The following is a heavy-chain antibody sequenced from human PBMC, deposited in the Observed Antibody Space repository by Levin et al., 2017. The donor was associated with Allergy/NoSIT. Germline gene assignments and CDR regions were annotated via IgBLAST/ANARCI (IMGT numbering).Heavy chain of an antibody. Sequence: PGGSLRLSCTASGFTFGDYAMSWFRQAPGKGLEWVGFIRSKAYGGTTEYAASVKGRFTISRDDSKSIAYLQMNSLKTEDTAVYYCTRDNDYGDYDDAFDIWGQGTMVTVSS. D-gene: IGHD4-17*01. J-gene: IGHJ3*02. CDR1: GFTFGDYA. V-gene: IGHV3-49*03. CDR2: IRSKAYGGTT. CDR3: TRDNDYGDYDDAFDI.